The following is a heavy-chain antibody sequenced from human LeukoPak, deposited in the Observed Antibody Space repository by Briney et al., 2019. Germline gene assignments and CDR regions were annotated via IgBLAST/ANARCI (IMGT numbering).Heavy chain of an antibody. CDR3: ARGALLTYYDFWSGYYPVDY. CDR1: GYTFTGYY. J-gene: IGHJ4*02. V-gene: IGHV1-18*04. D-gene: IGHD3-3*01. Sequence: ASVKVSCKASGYTFTGYYMHWVRQAPGQGLEWMGWISAYNGNTNYAQKLQGRVTMTTDTSTSTAYMELRSLRSDDTAVYYCARGALLTYYDFWSGYYPVDYWGQGTLVTVSS. CDR2: ISAYNGNT.